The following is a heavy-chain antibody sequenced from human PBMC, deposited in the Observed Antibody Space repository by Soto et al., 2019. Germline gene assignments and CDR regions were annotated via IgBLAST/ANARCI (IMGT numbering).Heavy chain of an antibody. CDR2: MNPNSGNT. V-gene: IGHV1-8*01. CDR1: GYTFTSYD. J-gene: IGHJ6*03. Sequence: ASVKVSCKASGYTFTSYDINWVRQATGQGLEWMGWMNPNSGNTGYAQKFQGRVTMTRNTSISTAYMELSSLRSEDTAVYYCAREDGEQDYSYYYMDVWGKGTTVTVSS. CDR3: AREDGEQDYSYYYMDV. D-gene: IGHD4-17*01.